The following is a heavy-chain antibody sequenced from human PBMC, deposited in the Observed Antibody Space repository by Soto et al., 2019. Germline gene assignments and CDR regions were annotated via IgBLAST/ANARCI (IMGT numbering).Heavy chain of an antibody. Sequence: QLQLQESGPGLVKPSETLSLTCTVSGGPIRSSSHYWGWIRQSPGTGLEWIGSIDESGDSYYNPSLKSRVTILVDTSKNQFSLKFMSVTGADTAIYYCAREGGYVDYWGQGTLVTVS. CDR3: AREGGYVDY. D-gene: IGHD1-1*01. CDR1: GGPIRSSSHY. CDR2: IDESGDS. V-gene: IGHV4-39*02. J-gene: IGHJ4*02.